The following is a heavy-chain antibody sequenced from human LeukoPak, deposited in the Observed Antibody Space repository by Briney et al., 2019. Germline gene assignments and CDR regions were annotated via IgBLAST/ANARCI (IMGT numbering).Heavy chain of an antibody. Sequence: SVKVSCKASGGTFSSYAISWVRQAPGQGLEWMGGIIPIFGTANYAQKFQGRATITADESTSTAYMELSSLRSEDTAVYYCARVPLRFLEWSKHYYYYMDVWGKGTTVTVSS. V-gene: IGHV1-69*13. J-gene: IGHJ6*03. CDR1: GGTFSSYA. CDR2: IIPIFGTA. D-gene: IGHD3-3*01. CDR3: ARVPLRFLEWSKHYYYYMDV.